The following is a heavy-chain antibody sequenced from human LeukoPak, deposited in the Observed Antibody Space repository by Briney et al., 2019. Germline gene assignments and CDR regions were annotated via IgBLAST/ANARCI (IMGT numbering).Heavy chain of an antibody. CDR2: ISSSGSTI. D-gene: IGHD6-13*01. J-gene: IGHJ4*02. V-gene: IGHV3-48*03. CDR3: AGPSSWYPK. Sequence: PGGSLTLSCAASGFTFSSYEMNWVRQPPGKGLEWVSYISSSGSTIYYADSVKGRFTISRDNAKNSLYLQMNSRRAEDTAVYYCAGPSSWYPKWGQGTLVTVSS. CDR1: GFTFSSYE.